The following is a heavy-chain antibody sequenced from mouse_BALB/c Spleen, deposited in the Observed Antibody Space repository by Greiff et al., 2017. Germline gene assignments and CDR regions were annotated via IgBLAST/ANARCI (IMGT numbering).Heavy chain of an antibody. CDR3: AIYYSRAWFAY. Sequence: EVKVEESGPGLVKPSQSLSLTCTVTGYSITSDYAWNWIRQFPGNKLEWMGYISYSGSTSYNPSLKSRISITRDTSKNQFFLQLNSVTTEDTATYYCAIYYSRAWFAYWGQGTLVTVSA. V-gene: IGHV3-2*02. CDR2: ISYSGST. CDR1: GYSITSDYA. D-gene: IGHD2-12*01. J-gene: IGHJ3*01.